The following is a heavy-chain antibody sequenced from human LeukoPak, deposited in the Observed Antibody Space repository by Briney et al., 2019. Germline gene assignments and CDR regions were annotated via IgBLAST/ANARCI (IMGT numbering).Heavy chain of an antibody. V-gene: IGHV4-4*07. J-gene: IGHJ6*03. CDR1: GGSLSSYY. Sequence: SETLSLTCTVSGGSLSSYYWNWIRQPAGKGLEWIGRIYTSGSTNYNPSLKSRVTMSVDTSKNQFSLKLSSVTAADTAVYYCARISYGSETYYGYYYYMDVWGKGTTVTISS. CDR2: IYTSGST. CDR3: ARISYGSETYYGYYYYMDV. D-gene: IGHD3-10*01.